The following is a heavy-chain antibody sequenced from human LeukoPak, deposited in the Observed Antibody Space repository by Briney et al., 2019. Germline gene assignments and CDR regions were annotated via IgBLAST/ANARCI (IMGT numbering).Heavy chain of an antibody. CDR1: GGSISTYY. V-gene: IGHV4-59*08. D-gene: IGHD2-2*01. CDR3: ARRTVVPAATFDAFDI. CDR2: IYYTGST. Sequence: SETLSLTCSVSGGSISTYYWNWIRQPPGKGLEWIGYIYYTGSTNYNPSLKSRLTISLDTSNNQFSLKLSSVTAADTAVYYCARRTVVPAATFDAFDIWGQGTMVTVSS. J-gene: IGHJ3*02.